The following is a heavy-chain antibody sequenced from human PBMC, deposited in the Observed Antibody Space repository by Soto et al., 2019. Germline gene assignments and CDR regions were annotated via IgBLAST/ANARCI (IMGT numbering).Heavy chain of an antibody. CDR1: GFSLSNTA. D-gene: IGHD3-10*01. J-gene: IGHJ6*03. V-gene: IGHV3-64*01. CDR3: ARRAGGERNYYHYYMDV. Sequence: VQLVESGGGLVQPGGSLRLSCAASGFSLSNTAMHWVRQAPGKGLEHVSAISYDAINTYYAKSVRGRFTISRDDSKNTRFLQMGGLRPEDMAVYYCARRAGGERNYYHYYMDVWGKGTTVTVSS. CDR2: ISYDAINT.